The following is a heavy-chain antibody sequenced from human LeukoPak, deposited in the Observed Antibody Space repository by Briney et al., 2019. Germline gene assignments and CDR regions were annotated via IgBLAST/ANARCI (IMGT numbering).Heavy chain of an antibody. CDR3: AKGGVDVLRFLEWSLDV. CDR2: IIPIFGTA. Sequence: SVKVSFKASGGTFSSYAISWVRQAPGQGLEWMGGIIPIFGTANYAQKFQGRVTITADESTSTAYMELSSLRSEDTAVYYCAKGGVDVLRFLEWSLDVWGQGTTVTVSS. D-gene: IGHD3-3*01. CDR1: GGTFSSYA. J-gene: IGHJ6*02. V-gene: IGHV1-69*13.